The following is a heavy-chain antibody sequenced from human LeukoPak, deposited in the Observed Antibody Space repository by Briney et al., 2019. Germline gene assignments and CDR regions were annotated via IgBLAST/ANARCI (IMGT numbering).Heavy chain of an antibody. CDR2: ISWNSGSI. CDR3: AKDMRSTTVTAVDY. CDR1: GFTFDDYA. J-gene: IGHJ4*02. V-gene: IGHV3-9*01. D-gene: IGHD4-17*01. Sequence: GRSLRLSCAASGFTFDDYAMHWVRQAPGKGLEWVSGISWNSGSIGYADSVKGRFTISRDNAKNSLYLQMNSLRGEDTALYYCAKDMRSTTVTAVDYWGQGTLVTVSS.